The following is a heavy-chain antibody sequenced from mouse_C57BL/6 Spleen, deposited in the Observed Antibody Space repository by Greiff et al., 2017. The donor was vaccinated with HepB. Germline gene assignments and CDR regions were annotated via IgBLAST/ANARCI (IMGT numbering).Heavy chain of an antibody. Sequence: VQLQQSGAELVRPGASVTLSCKASGYTFTDYEMHWVKQTPVHGLEWIGAIDPETGGTAYNQKFKGKAILTADKSSSTAYMELRSLTSEDSAVYYCTRTSFYDGNAMDYWGQGTSVTVSS. D-gene: IGHD2-12*01. V-gene: IGHV1-15*01. CDR3: TRTSFYDGNAMDY. J-gene: IGHJ4*01. CDR1: GYTFTDYE. CDR2: IDPETGGT.